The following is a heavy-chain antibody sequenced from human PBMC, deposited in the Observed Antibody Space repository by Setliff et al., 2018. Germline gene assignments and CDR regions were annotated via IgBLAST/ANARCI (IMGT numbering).Heavy chain of an antibody. J-gene: IGHJ3*02. CDR3: ATPGRGVLRTRAFDI. CDR2: IYPGDSDT. V-gene: IGHV5-51*01. Sequence: PGESLKISCKGSGYSFTSYWIGWVRQMPGKGLEWMGIIYPGDSDTRYSPSFQGQVTISADKSISTAYLQWSSLKASDTAMYYCATPGRGVLRTRAFDIWGQGTMVTVSS. D-gene: IGHD1-26*01. CDR1: GYSFTSYW.